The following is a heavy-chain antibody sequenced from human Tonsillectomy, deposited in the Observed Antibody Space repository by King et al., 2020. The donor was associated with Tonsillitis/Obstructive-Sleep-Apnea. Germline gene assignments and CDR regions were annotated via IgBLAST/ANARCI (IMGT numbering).Heavy chain of an antibody. CDR2: FIPILGIA. V-gene: IGHV1-69*10. D-gene: IGHD2-2*01. Sequence: QLVQSGAEVKKPGSSVKVSCKASGGTFSSYAISWVRQAPGQGLEWMGGFIPILGIANYAQKFQGRVTITADKSTSTAYMELSSLRSEDTAMYYCARDRVVVVPAAIQVYYGMDVWGQGTTVTVSS. CDR3: ARDRVVVVPAAIQVYYGMDV. J-gene: IGHJ6*02. CDR1: GGTFSSYA.